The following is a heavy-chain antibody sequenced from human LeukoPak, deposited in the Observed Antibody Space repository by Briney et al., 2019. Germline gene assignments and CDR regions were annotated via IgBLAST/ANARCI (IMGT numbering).Heavy chain of an antibody. D-gene: IGHD3/OR15-3a*01. CDR2: ISGSGGST. Sequence: PGGSLRLSCAASGFTFSSYAMSWVRQAPGKGLEWVSGISGSGGSTYYADSVKGRFTISRDNSKNTLYLQMNSLKSEDTAVYYCTAGTGRSDFDYWGQGTLVTVSS. CDR1: GFTFSSYA. J-gene: IGHJ4*02. V-gene: IGHV3-23*01. CDR3: TAGTGRSDFDY.